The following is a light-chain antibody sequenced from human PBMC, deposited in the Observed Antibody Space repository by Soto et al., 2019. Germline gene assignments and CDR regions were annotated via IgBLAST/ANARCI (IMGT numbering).Light chain of an antibody. J-gene: IGLJ2*01. CDR1: SSNIGSKY. Sequence: QSVLTQPPSASGTPGQRVTISCSGSSSNIGSKYVCWYQQLPGTAPKLLIYRNNQRPSGVPDRFSGSKSGTSASLAIRGLRSEDEADYYCAAWDDSLSGPVFGGGTKLTVL. CDR2: RNN. V-gene: IGLV1-47*01. CDR3: AAWDDSLSGPV.